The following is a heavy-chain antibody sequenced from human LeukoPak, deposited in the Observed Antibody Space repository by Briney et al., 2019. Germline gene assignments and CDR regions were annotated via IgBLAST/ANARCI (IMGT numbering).Heavy chain of an antibody. Sequence: SETLSLTCTVSGGSVSSGTYYWSWIRQPPGKGLEWIGYIYYSGSTYYNPSLKSRVTISVDTSKNQFSLKLSSVTAADTAVYYCARERLISYCGGDCFTDAFDIWGQGTMVTVSS. J-gene: IGHJ3*02. D-gene: IGHD2-21*02. CDR1: GGSVSSGTYY. CDR2: IYYSGST. CDR3: ARERLISYCGGDCFTDAFDI. V-gene: IGHV4-61*01.